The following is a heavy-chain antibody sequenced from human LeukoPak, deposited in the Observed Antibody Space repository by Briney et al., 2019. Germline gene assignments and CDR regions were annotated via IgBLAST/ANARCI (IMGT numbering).Heavy chain of an antibody. J-gene: IGHJ4*02. Sequence: GGSLRLSCAASGFTFSSYGMHWVRQAPGKGLEWVAVISYDGSNKYYADSVKGRFTISRDNSKNTLYLQMNSLRAEDTAVYYCARDAGYYAKEYIDYWGQGTLVTVSS. V-gene: IGHV3-30*03. CDR1: GFTFSSYG. CDR3: ARDAGYYAKEYIDY. D-gene: IGHD1-26*01. CDR2: ISYDGSNK.